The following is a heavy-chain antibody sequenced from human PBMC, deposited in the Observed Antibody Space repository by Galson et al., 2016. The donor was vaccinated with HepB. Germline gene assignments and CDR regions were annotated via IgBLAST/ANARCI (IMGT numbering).Heavy chain of an antibody. CDR1: GGTFSSYA. V-gene: IGHV1-69*13. CDR3: ARWQWDLLNAPFDI. J-gene: IGHJ3*02. D-gene: IGHD1-26*01. CDR2: IIPIFGTA. Sequence: SVKVSCKASGGTFSSYAISWVRQAPGQGLEWMGGIIPIFGTANSAQKFQGRVTITADESASTVYMELSSLRSEDTAVYYCARWQWDLLNAPFDIWGQGTMVTVSS.